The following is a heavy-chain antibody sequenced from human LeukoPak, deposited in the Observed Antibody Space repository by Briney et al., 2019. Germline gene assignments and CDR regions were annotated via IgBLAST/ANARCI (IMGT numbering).Heavy chain of an antibody. CDR1: GFTFSSYW. V-gene: IGHV3-74*01. CDR2: INGDGSST. CDR3: VVFGAGDGGFDI. Sequence: GGTLRLSCAASGFTFSSYWMHWVRQAPGKGLVWVSRINGDGSSTSYADSVKGRFTISRDNAKNTLYLQVNSLRAEDTAVYYCVVFGAGDGGFDIWGQGTMVTVSS. J-gene: IGHJ3*02. D-gene: IGHD3-10*01.